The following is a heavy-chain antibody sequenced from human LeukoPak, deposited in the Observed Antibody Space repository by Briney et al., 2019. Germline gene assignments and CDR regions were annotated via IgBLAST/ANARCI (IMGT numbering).Heavy chain of an antibody. V-gene: IGHV3-23*01. CDR2: ISGSGAST. Sequence: PGGSLRLSCLTSGFTFSTNAMSWVRQAPGKGLEWISGISGSGASTYYADSVTGRFTISRDNSRNTLYLQMNSLRGDDTAVYYCAKDVGRWESLHFFDYWGQGTLSPSPQ. D-gene: IGHD1-26*01. J-gene: IGHJ4*02. CDR1: GFTFSTNA. CDR3: AKDVGRWESLHFFDY.